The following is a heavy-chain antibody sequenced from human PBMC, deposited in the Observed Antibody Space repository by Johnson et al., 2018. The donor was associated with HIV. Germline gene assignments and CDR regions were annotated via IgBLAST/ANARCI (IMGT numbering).Heavy chain of an antibody. CDR3: ATDIVVVLALGGDAFDI. Sequence: VQLVESGGGLVQPGGSLRLSCAASGFTFSSYAMSWVRQAPGKGLEWVSAISGSGDSAYYADSVKGRFTISRDNAKNSLYLQMSSLRAEDTAVYYCATDIVVVLALGGDAFDIWDQGT. CDR1: GFTFSSYA. CDR2: ISGSGDSA. J-gene: IGHJ3*02. D-gene: IGHD2-2*01. V-gene: IGHV3-23*04.